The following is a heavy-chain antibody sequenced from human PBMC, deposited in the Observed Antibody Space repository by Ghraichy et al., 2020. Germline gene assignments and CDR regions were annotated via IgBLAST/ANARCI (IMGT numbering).Heavy chain of an antibody. CDR2: INHSGST. V-gene: IGHV4-34*01. Sequence: SQTLSLTCAVYGGSFSGYYWSWIRQSPGKGLEWIGEINHSGSTNYNPSLKSRVTISVDTSKNQFSLKLSSVTAADTAVYYCARGACGGDCYADYWGQGTLVTVSS. CDR1: GGSFSGYY. J-gene: IGHJ4*02. CDR3: ARGACGGDCYADY. D-gene: IGHD2-21*02.